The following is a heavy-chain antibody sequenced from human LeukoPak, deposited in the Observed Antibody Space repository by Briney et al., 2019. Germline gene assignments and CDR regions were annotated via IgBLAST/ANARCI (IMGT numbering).Heavy chain of an antibody. CDR2: INPNSGGT. V-gene: IGHV1-2*02. Sequence: ASVKVSCKASGYTFTSYGISWVRQAPGQGLEWMGWINPNSGGTNYAQKFQGRVTMTRDTSISTAYMELSRLRSDDTAVYYCASASTMVRGAVGLGGQGTPGTGSP. CDR3: ASASTMVRGAVGL. D-gene: IGHD3-10*01. J-gene: IGHJ1*01. CDR1: GYTFTSYG.